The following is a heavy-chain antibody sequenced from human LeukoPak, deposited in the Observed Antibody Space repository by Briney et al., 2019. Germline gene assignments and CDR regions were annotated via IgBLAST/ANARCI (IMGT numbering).Heavy chain of an antibody. J-gene: IGHJ5*02. CDR3: ARGATDTTRWFDP. CDR1: GFNFNTYS. V-gene: IGHV3-21*01. D-gene: IGHD1-7*01. CDR2: ISRASETI. Sequence: GGSLRLSCAASGFNFNTYSMAWVRQAPGKGLEWVSIISRASETIFYADSVKGRFTISRDNAKNSPYLQMNGLRAEDTAAYYCARGATDTTRWFDPWGQGTLVTVSS.